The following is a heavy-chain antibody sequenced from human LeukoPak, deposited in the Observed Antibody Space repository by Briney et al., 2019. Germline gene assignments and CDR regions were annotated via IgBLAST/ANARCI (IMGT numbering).Heavy chain of an antibody. D-gene: IGHD3-10*01. CDR3: ARGAGTKYYFDY. V-gene: IGHV1-69*06. Sequence: SVKVSCKASGYTFTGYYMHWVRQAPGQGLEWMGGIIPIFGTANYAQKFQGRVTITADKSTSTAYMELSSLRSEDTAVYYCARGAGTKYYFDYWGRGTLVTVSS. J-gene: IGHJ4*02. CDR2: IIPIFGTA. CDR1: GYTFTGYY.